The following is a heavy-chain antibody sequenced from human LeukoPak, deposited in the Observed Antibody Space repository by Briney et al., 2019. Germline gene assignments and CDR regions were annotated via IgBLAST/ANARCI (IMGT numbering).Heavy chain of an antibody. D-gene: IGHD3-10*01. CDR3: AKDSFTMVRGVIILAPFDY. CDR1: GFTFSSYS. J-gene: IGHJ4*02. V-gene: IGHV3-21*04. Sequence: GGSLRLSCAASGFTFSSYSMNWVRQAPGKGLEWVSSISSSSSYIYYADSVKGRFTISRDNSKNTLYLQMNSLRAEDTAVYYCAKDSFTMVRGVIILAPFDYWGQGTLVTVSS. CDR2: ISSSSSYI.